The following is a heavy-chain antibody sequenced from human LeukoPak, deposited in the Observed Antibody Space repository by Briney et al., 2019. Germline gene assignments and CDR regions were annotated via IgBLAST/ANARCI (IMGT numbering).Heavy chain of an antibody. Sequence: GGSLRLSCAASGFTFSSYWMHWVRQAPGKGLVWVSRINSDGSSTSYADSVKGRFTISRDNAKNTLYLQMNSLRVEDTAVYYCSKADYRIGGYSGYVGRNWGLGMLVTVSS. D-gene: IGHD5-12*01. CDR1: GFTFSSYW. J-gene: IGHJ4*02. CDR2: INSDGSST. V-gene: IGHV3-74*01. CDR3: SKADYRIGGYSGYVGRN.